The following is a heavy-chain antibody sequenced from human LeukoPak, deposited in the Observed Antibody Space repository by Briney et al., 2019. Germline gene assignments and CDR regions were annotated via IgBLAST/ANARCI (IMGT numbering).Heavy chain of an antibody. J-gene: IGHJ3*02. CDR3: ARADYYDSSGYFDAFDI. CDR2: IYYSGST. V-gene: IGHV4-39*01. CDR1: GGSISSSSYY. Sequence: SETLSLTCTVSGGSISSSSYYWGWIRQPPGKGLEWIGSIYYSGSTYYNPSLKSRVTISVDTSKNQFSLKLSSVTAADTAVYYCARADYYDSSGYFDAFDIWGQGTMVTVSS. D-gene: IGHD3-22*01.